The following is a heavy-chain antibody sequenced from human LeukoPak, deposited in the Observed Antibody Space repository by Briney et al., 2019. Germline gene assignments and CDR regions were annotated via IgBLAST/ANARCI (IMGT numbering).Heavy chain of an antibody. J-gene: IGHJ4*02. CDR2: IYYSGST. Sequence: SETPSLTCTVSGGSISSYYWSWIRQPPGKGLEWIGYIYYSGSTYYNPSLKSRVTISVDTSKNQFSLKLSSVTAADTAVYYCAREGDGDYVDYWGQGTLVTVSS. V-gene: IGHV4-59*12. D-gene: IGHD2-21*02. CDR3: AREGDGDYVDY. CDR1: GGSISSYY.